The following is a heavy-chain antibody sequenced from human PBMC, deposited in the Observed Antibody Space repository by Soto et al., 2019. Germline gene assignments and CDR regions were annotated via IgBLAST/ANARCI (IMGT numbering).Heavy chain of an antibody. CDR2: INAGNGNT. CDR3: ARAVAVPADFDY. CDR1: GYSFTSYA. J-gene: IGHJ4*02. D-gene: IGHD6-19*01. V-gene: IGHV1-3*01. Sequence: GTSVKLSCKASGYSFTSYAMHWVRQAPGQRLEWMGWINAGNGNTKYSQKFQGRVTITRDTSASTAYMELSSLRSEDTAVYYCARAVAVPADFDYWGQGTLVTVSS.